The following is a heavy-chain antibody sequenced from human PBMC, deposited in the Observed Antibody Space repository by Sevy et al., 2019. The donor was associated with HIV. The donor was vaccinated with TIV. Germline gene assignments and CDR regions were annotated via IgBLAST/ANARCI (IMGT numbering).Heavy chain of an antibody. CDR1: GGSITNNNYY. V-gene: IGHV4-39*01. CDR2: INYSGST. CDR3: ARHSLFTIFGVVIDPKMYYFDY. D-gene: IGHD3-3*01. J-gene: IGHJ4*02. Sequence: SETLSLTCTVSGGSITNNNYYWGWIRQSPGKGLEWIGTINYSGSTDYNPSLKSRVTVSVDTSKNQFSLRLGPVTAADTAVYYCARHSLFTIFGVVIDPKMYYFDYWGQGTLVTVSS.